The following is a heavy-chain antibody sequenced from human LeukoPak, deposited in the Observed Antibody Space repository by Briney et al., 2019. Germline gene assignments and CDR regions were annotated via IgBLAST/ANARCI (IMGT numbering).Heavy chain of an antibody. CDR2: ISWNSGSI. D-gene: IGHD3-22*01. CDR3: ARDRSLDYYDSSGPHWYFDL. CDR1: GFTFDDYA. Sequence: GGSLRLSYAAAGFTFDDYAMHWVREAPGKGLEWVSGISWNSGSIGYADSVKGRFTISRDNAKNSLYLQMNSLRAEDTAVYYCARDRSLDYYDSSGPHWYFDLWGRGTLVTVSS. J-gene: IGHJ2*01. V-gene: IGHV3-9*01.